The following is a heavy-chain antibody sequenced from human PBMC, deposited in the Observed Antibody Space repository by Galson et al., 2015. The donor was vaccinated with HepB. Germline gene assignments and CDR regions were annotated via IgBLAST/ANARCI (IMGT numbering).Heavy chain of an antibody. CDR1: QFTFSSYA. J-gene: IGHJ5*02. CDR3: ASPPHSTGYRWFDP. D-gene: IGHD3-22*01. CDR2: ISQSGGAT. V-gene: IGHV3-23*01. Sequence: SLRLSCAASQFTFSSYAMSWVRQAPGRGLEWVSGISQSGGATYYADSVKGRLTISRDNSKSTLYLQMNSLRVDDTAVYYCASPPHSTGYRWFDPWGQGTLVTVSS.